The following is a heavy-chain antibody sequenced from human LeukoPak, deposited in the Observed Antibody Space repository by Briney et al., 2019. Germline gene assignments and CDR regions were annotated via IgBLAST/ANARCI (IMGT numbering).Heavy chain of an antibody. D-gene: IGHD6-19*01. V-gene: IGHV4-34*01. Sequence: SETLSLTCAVYGESFSGYYWSWIRQPPGKGLEWIGEINHSGSTNYNPSLKSRVTISVDTSKNQFSLKLSSVTAADTAVYYCARVGSSGWYFDYWGQGTLVTVSS. CDR2: INHSGST. CDR3: ARVGSSGWYFDY. CDR1: GESFSGYY. J-gene: IGHJ4*02.